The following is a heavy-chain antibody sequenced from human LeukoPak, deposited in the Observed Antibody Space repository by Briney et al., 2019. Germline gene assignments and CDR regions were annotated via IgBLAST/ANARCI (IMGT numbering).Heavy chain of an antibody. CDR2: ISSSGSTI. CDR3: ARDLSSGYNDRNYYYGMDV. J-gene: IGHJ6*02. V-gene: IGHV3-11*01. Sequence: GGSLRLSCAASGFTFSDYYMSWIRQAPGKGLEWVAYISSSGSTIYYADSVKGRFTISRDNAKNSLYLQMNSLRAEDTAVYYCARDLSSGYNDRNYYYGMDVWGQGTTVTVSS. D-gene: IGHD3-22*01. CDR1: GFTFSDYY.